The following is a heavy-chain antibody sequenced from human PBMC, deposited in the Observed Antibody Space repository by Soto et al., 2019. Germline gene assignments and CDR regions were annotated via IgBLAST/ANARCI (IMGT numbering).Heavy chain of an antibody. V-gene: IGHV3-73*02. D-gene: IGHD2-21*01. CDR2: IRSKASNYAT. CDR1: GFAFSGSA. CDR3: TRTGLSEDCERSFGL. J-gene: IGHJ2*01. Sequence: EVQLVESGGGLVQPGGSLKLSCAASGFAFSGSAMHWVRQASGKGLEWVGRIRSKASNYATAYAASVKGRFTISRDDSNCMGYPQKNSLKTEDTAVYFWTRTGLSEDCERSFGLWGRGTLLTVSS.